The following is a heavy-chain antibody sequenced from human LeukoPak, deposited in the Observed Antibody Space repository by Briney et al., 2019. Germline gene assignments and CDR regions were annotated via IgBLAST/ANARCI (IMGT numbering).Heavy chain of an antibody. CDR2: IYYSGST. CDR3: ARTYYDILTGYFLYYYYYMDV. J-gene: IGHJ6*03. Sequence: SETLSLTCTVSVGSISSSSYYWGWIRQPPGKGLEWIGSIYYSGSTYYNPSLKSRVTISVDTSKNQFSLKLSSVTAADTAVYYCARTYYDILTGYFLYYYYYMDVWGKGTTVTVSS. V-gene: IGHV4-39*01. D-gene: IGHD3-9*01. CDR1: VGSISSSSYY.